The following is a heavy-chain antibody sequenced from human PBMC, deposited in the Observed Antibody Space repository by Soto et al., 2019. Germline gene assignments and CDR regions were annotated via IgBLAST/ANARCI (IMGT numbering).Heavy chain of an antibody. Sequence: XESLRLSCSASGFIFSESTIYWVRQVPGKGLEAISAVSTSGRSTYYADSVKDRFTISRDNSKNTLFLQMGSLRPEDTAIYYCVKQAHGLDGVAFDYWGQGTQVTVSS. D-gene: IGHD2-15*01. V-gene: IGHV3-64D*06. CDR3: VKQAHGLDGVAFDY. CDR2: VSTSGRST. CDR1: GFIFSEST. J-gene: IGHJ4*02.